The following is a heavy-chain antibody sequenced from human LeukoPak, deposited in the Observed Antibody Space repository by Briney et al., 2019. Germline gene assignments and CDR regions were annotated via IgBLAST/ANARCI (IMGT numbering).Heavy chain of an antibody. V-gene: IGHV1-2*02. J-gene: IGHJ6*03. CDR2: INPNSGVT. CDR3: ARRDYYEEDFYYYMDV. D-gene: IGHD3-22*01. Sequence: ASVKVSCKASGYTFTGYYMHWVRQAPGLGLEWMGWINPNSGVTNYAQKFQGRVTMTRDTSINTAYMELSRLRSDDTAVYYCARRDYYEEDFYYYMDVWGKGTTVTISS. CDR1: GYTFTGYY.